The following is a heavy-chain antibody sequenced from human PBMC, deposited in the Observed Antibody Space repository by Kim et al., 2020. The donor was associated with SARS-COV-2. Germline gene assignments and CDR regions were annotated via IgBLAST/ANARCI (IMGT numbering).Heavy chain of an antibody. V-gene: IGHV3-7*01. Sequence: GGSLRLSCAASGFTFSSYWMSWVRQAPGKGLEWVANIKQDGSEKYYVDSVKGRFTISRDNAKNSLYLQMNSLRAEDTAVYYCARDKESVLLWFGELLGTHYYYYGMDVWGQGTTVTVSS. J-gene: IGHJ6*02. CDR2: IKQDGSEK. CDR1: GFTFSSYW. D-gene: IGHD3-10*01. CDR3: ARDKESVLLWFGELLGTHYYYYGMDV.